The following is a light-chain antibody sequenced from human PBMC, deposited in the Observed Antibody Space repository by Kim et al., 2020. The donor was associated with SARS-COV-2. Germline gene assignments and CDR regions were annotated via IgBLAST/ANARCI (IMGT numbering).Light chain of an antibody. V-gene: IGLV3-19*01. CDR2: GKN. CDR1: SLRTYY. CDR3: NSRDNSGDHVV. Sequence: SSELTQDPAVSVALGQTVSITCQGDSLRTYYASWYQQKPGQAPILVIYGKNNWPSGIPDRFSGSASGNTASLTVTGAQAVDEADYYCNSRDNSGDHVVFGGGTKLIVL. J-gene: IGLJ2*01.